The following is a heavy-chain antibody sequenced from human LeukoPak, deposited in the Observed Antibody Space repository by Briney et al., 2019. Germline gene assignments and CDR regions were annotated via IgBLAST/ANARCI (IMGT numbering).Heavy chain of an antibody. Sequence: KPSETLSLTCSVSGGSLSSYYWSWIRQSAGKGLEWIWRIYPSGTTNYNPSLKSRVTVSLDTSKNHFSLNLSSVTAADTAMYYCAREEFCNGGGCSFDSWGQGALVTVSS. V-gene: IGHV4-4*07. CDR2: IYPSGTT. J-gene: IGHJ4*02. D-gene: IGHD2-15*01. CDR1: GGSLSSYY. CDR3: AREEFCNGGGCSFDS.